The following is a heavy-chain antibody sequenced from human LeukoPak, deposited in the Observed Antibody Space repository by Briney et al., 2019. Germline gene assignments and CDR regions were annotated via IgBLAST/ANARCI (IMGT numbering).Heavy chain of an antibody. Sequence: PGRSLRLSCAASGFTFSSYGMHWVRQAPGKGLEWVALIWYDGSNKYYADSVKGRFTISRDNSKNTLYLQMNSLRAEDTAVYYCARELGSSGYYPFGYWGQGTLVTVSS. CDR1: GFTFSSYG. V-gene: IGHV3-33*01. J-gene: IGHJ4*02. D-gene: IGHD3-22*01. CDR2: IWYDGSNK. CDR3: ARELGSSGYYPFGY.